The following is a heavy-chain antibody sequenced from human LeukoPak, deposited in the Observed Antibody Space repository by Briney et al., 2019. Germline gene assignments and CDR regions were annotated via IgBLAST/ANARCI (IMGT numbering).Heavy chain of an antibody. D-gene: IGHD4-23*01. CDR2: MYYSGST. V-gene: IGHV4-59*01. CDR3: ARGKTAVGP. Sequence: SETLPLTCTVSGGSISTYYWSWIRQPPGKGLEWIGYMYYSGSTNYNPSLKSRVTISVDTSKDQFSLKLSSVTAADTAVYYCARGKTAVGPWGQGTLVTVSS. J-gene: IGHJ5*02. CDR1: GGSISTYY.